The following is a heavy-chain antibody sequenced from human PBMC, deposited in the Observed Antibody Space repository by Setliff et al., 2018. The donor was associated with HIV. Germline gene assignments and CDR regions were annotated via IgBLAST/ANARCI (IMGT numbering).Heavy chain of an antibody. V-gene: IGHV3-7*01. CDR2: VTPDGGDK. J-gene: IGHJ4*02. Sequence: GGSLRLSCAASGFMFGVDWMSWVRQTPGKGLEWVASVTPDGGDKYYANSMRGRFTISRDNGKNSLYLQMNSLTAEDTALYYCVRDSGYYSFDFWGQGTLVTVSS. CDR1: GFMFGVDW. D-gene: IGHD5-12*01. CDR3: VRDSGYYSFDF.